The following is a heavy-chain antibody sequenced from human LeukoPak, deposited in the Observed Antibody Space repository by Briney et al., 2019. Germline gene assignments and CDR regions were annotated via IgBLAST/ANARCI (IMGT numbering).Heavy chain of an antibody. J-gene: IGHJ4*02. Sequence: GGSLRLSCAASGLTFSSYSMNWVRQAPGKGLEWVSSISSGSSYIYYADSVKGRFTISRDNAKNSLYLQVNSLRAEDTAVYYCARDRGTMIVVADYWGQGTLVTVSS. CDR1: GLTFSSYS. CDR2: ISSGSSYI. D-gene: IGHD3-22*01. CDR3: ARDRGTMIVVADY. V-gene: IGHV3-21*01.